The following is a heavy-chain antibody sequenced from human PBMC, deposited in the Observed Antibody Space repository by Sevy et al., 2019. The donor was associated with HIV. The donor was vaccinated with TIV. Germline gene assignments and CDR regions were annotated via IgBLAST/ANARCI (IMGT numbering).Heavy chain of an antibody. CDR2: INHSGST. V-gene: IGHV4-34*01. Sequence: SETLSLTCAVYGGSFSGYYWSWIRQPPGKGLEWIGEINHSGSTNYNPSLKSRVTISVDTSKNQFSLKLSSVTAADTAVYYCARGLLDSQRSGLDYWGQGTLVTVSS. D-gene: IGHD6-19*01. J-gene: IGHJ4*02. CDR1: GGSFSGYY. CDR3: ARGLLDSQRSGLDY.